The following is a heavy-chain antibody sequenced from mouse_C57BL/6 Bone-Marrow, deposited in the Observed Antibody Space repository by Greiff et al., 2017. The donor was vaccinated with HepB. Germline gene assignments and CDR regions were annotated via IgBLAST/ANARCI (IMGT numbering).Heavy chain of an antibody. V-gene: IGHV1-55*01. CDR2: IYPGSGST. CDR1: GYTFTSYW. CDR3: ANLLYHPIFFAY. D-gene: IGHD2-12*01. Sequence: QVQLQQPGAELVKPGASVKMSCKASGYTFTSYWITWVKQRPGQGLEWIGDIYPGSGSTNYNEKFKSKATLTVDTSSSTAYMQLSSLTSDDSAVYYCANLLYHPIFFAYWGQGTLVTVSA. J-gene: IGHJ3*01.